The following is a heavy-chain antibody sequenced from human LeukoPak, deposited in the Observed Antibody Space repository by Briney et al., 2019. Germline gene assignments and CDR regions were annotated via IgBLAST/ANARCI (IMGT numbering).Heavy chain of an antibody. D-gene: IGHD2-2*01. CDR3: ARAAAGYCSSTSCLLYYFDY. V-gene: IGHV1-2*02. CDR1: YX. CDR2: INPNSGGT. Sequence: YXMXWXRQAPGQGLEWMGWINPNSGGTNYAQKFQGRVTMTRDTSISTAYMELSRLRSDDTAVYYCARAAAGYCSSTSCLLYYFDYWGQGTLVTVSS. J-gene: IGHJ4*02.